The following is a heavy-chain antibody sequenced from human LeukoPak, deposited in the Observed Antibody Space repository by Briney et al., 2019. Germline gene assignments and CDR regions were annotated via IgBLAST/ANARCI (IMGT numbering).Heavy chain of an antibody. D-gene: IGHD4-17*01. CDR1: GFTFSRYW. J-gene: IGHJ4*02. CDR3: ARDRPHYGDYEGSDY. CDR2: INSDGSST. Sequence: PGGSLRLSCAVSGFTFSRYWMNWVRQAPGKGLVCVSRINSDGSSTSYADSVKDRFTISRDNAKNTLYLQMNSLRAEDTAVYYCARDRPHYGDYEGSDYWGQGTLVTVSS. V-gene: IGHV3-74*01.